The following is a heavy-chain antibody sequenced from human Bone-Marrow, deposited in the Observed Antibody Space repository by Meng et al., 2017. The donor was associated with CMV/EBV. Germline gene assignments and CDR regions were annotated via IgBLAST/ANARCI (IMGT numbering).Heavy chain of an antibody. CDR1: GGSVSSGSYY. J-gene: IGHJ5*02. V-gene: IGHV4-61*01. Sequence: SETLSLTCTVSGGSVSSGSYYWSWIRQPPGKGLEWIGYIYYSGSTNYNPSLKSRVTISVDTSKNQFSLKLSSVTAADTAVYYCASSMAYSSSYSFDPWGQGTLVTVPS. CDR2: IYYSGST. CDR3: ASSMAYSSSYSFDP. D-gene: IGHD6-6*01.